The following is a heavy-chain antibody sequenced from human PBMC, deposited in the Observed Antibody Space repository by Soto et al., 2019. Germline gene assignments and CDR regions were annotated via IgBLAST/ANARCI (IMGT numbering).Heavy chain of an antibody. CDR2: ISSSSSTI. Sequence: TGGSLRLSCAASGFTFSSYSMNWVRQAPGKGLEWVSYISSSSSTIYYADTVKVRFTISRDNAKNSLYLQMNSLRVEDTAVYYCASSLLTPFDYWGQGTLVTVSS. CDR1: GFTFSSYS. CDR3: ASSLLTPFDY. J-gene: IGHJ4*02. V-gene: IGHV3-48*01. D-gene: IGHD7-27*01.